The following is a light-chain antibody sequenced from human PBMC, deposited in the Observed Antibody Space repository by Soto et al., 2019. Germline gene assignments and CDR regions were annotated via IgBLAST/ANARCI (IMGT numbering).Light chain of an antibody. Sequence: QSVLTQPASVSGSPGQSITISCTGTSSDVGGYNYVSWYQQHPGKAPKLMIYEVSNRPSGVSNRFSGSKSGNTASLTISGLQAEDEADCYCSSYTSSSTPHYVFGTGTKVTVL. CDR3: SSYTSSSTPHYV. CDR2: EVS. J-gene: IGLJ1*01. CDR1: SSDVGGYNY. V-gene: IGLV2-14*01.